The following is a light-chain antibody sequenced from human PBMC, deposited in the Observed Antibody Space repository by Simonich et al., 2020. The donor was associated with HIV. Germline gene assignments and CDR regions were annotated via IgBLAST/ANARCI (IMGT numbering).Light chain of an antibody. CDR1: RRVLYRSNNTNY. V-gene: IGKV4-1*01. J-gene: IGKJ1*01. Sequence: DIVITQSPYSLAVSLGERATINCTSSRRVLYRSNNTNYLAWYHQKLGQPPNLLIYWESTRRSGVPVRFSARGSGTDFTLTISSLKAEDVTVYYGQQYDSSPRTFGQGTKVEIK. CDR3: QQYDSSPRT. CDR2: WES.